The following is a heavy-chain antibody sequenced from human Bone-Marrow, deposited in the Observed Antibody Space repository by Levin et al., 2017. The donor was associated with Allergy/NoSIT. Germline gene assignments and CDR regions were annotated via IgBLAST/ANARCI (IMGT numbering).Heavy chain of an antibody. J-gene: IGHJ4*02. Sequence: ASVKVSCKASGYTFSDNYIHWVRQAPGQGLEWMGWINPNSGGTDFAQKFQGRVTMTADTSISTAYMELSRLRSDDTAVYYCARSKGGYFDSWGQGTLVTVSS. D-gene: IGHD3-16*01. CDR3: ARSKGGYFDS. CDR1: GYTFSDNY. CDR2: INPNSGGT. V-gene: IGHV1-2*02.